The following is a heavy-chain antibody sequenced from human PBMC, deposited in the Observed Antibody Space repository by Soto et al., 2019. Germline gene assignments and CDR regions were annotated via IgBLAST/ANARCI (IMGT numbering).Heavy chain of an antibody. CDR1: GASISSYD. CDR2: ISYSGST. J-gene: IGHJ4*02. CDR3: ARGRDGYNYPNFDY. D-gene: IGHD5-12*01. V-gene: IGHV4-59*01. Sequence: SETLSLTCTVSGASISSYDWSWIRRPPGKGLEWIGHISYSGSTNYKPSLKSRVTISVDTSKKQFSLKLTSVTAADTAVYYCARGRDGYNYPNFDYWGQGTLVTVSS.